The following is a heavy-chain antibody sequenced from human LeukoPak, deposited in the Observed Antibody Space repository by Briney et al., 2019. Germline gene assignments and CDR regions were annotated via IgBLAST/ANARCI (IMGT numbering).Heavy chain of an antibody. J-gene: IGHJ4*02. Sequence: PGRSLRLSCAASGFTFSSYGMHWVRQAPGKGLEWVAVISYDGSNKYYADSVKGRFTISRDNSKNTLYLQMNSLRAEDTAVYYCAKERLELLWLGEPDFDYWGQGTLVTVSS. CDR3: AKERLELLWLGEPDFDY. CDR1: GFTFSSYG. D-gene: IGHD3-10*01. CDR2: ISYDGSNK. V-gene: IGHV3-30*18.